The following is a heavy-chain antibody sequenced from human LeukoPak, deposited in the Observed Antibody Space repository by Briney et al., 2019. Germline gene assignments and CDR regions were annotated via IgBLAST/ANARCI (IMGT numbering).Heavy chain of an antibody. CDR2: IYYSGST. J-gene: IGHJ5*02. V-gene: IGHV4-39*07. CDR3: ARRVTSSGWYRDDT. Sequence: PSETLSLTCTVSGGSISSSYYYWGWIRQPPGKGLEWIGSIYYSGSTYYNPSLKSRVTISVDTSKNQFSLKVGSVNAADTAVYYCARRVTSSGWYRDDTWGQGTLVTVSS. CDR1: GGSISSSYYY. D-gene: IGHD6-19*01.